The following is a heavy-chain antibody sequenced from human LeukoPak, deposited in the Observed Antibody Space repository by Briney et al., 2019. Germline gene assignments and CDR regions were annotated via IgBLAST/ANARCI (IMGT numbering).Heavy chain of an antibody. D-gene: IGHD2-8*01. Sequence: SETLSLTCAVYGGSFSGYYWSWIRQPPVKGLEWIGEINHSGSTNYNPSLKSRVTISVDTSKNQFSLKLSSVTAADTAVYYCARAFPPLGYCTNGVCYPSDYWGQGTLVTVSS. CDR2: INHSGST. V-gene: IGHV4-34*01. CDR3: ARAFPPLGYCTNGVCYPSDY. CDR1: GGSFSGYY. J-gene: IGHJ4*02.